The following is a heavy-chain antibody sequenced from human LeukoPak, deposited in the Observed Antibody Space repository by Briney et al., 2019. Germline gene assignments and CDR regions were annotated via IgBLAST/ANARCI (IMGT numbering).Heavy chain of an antibody. V-gene: IGHV4-59*01. Sequence: SETLSLTCTVSGGSISSYYWSWIRQPPGKGLEWIGYIYYSWSTNYNPPLKSRVTISVDTSKNQFSMKLSSVSAADTAVYYCARGDSSGWADFDYWGQGTLVSVSS. D-gene: IGHD6-19*01. J-gene: IGHJ4*02. CDR3: ARGDSSGWADFDY. CDR1: GGSISSYY. CDR2: IYYSWST.